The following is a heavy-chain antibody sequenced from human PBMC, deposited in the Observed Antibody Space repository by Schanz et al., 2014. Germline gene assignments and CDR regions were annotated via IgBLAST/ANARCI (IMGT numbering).Heavy chain of an antibody. J-gene: IGHJ6*02. CDR1: GYTLTDLS. CDR3: ATDHIAAAGSQYFYYYGMGV. V-gene: IGHV1-24*01. CDR2: FDPEDVET. D-gene: IGHD6-13*01. Sequence: QVQLVQSGAEVKKPGASVKVSCKVSGYTLTDLSMHWVRQAPGKGLEWMGGFDPEDVETIYAQKFQGRVTMTEETSTDTAYMELSSLRSEDTAVYYCATDHIAAAGSQYFYYYGMGVWGQGTTVTVSS.